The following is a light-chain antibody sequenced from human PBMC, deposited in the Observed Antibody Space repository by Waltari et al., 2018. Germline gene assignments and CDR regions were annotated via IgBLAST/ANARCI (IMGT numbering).Light chain of an antibody. CDR3: GTWDSSLSGAV. J-gene: IGLJ7*01. Sequence: QSVLTQPPSVSAAPGQRVTISCSGGRSNIGNNYVSWYRQFPGTAPKLLIYEDTERPSGIAGRCSGSKSGTSATLDITGLQAGDEADYYCGTWDSSLSGAVFGGDTHLTVL. CDR2: EDT. V-gene: IGLV1-51*02. CDR1: RSNIGNNY.